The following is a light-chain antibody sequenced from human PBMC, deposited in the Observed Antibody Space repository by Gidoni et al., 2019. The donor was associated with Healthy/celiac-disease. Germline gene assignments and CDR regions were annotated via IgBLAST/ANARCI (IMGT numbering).Light chain of an antibody. CDR2: LGS. CDR1: QSLLHSNGYNY. V-gene: IGKV2-28*01. Sequence: DIVMTQSPLSLPVTPCEPASISCRSSQSLLHSNGYNYFDWYLQKPGQSPQLLIYLGSNRASGVPDRFSGSGSGTDFTLKISRVEAEDVGVYYCMQAIQTPITFGQGTRLEIK. J-gene: IGKJ5*01. CDR3: MQAIQTPIT.